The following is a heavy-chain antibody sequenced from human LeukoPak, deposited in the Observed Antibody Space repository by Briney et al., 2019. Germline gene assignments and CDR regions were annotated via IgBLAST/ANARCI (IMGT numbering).Heavy chain of an antibody. J-gene: IGHJ6*02. D-gene: IGHD3-16*02. CDR1: GGSISIYY. Sequence: SETLSLTCTVSGGSISIYYWSWIRQPPGKGLEWIGYIYYSGSTNYNPSLKSRVTISVDTSKNHFSLKLSSVTAADTAVYYCARGPGIVRGLDVWGQGTTVTVSS. CDR2: IYYSGST. CDR3: ARGPGIVRGLDV. V-gene: IGHV4-59*01.